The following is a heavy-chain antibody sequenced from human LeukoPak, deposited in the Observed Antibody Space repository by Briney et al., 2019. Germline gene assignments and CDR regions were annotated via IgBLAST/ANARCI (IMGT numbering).Heavy chain of an antibody. CDR3: ARDRPYYYFDY. Sequence: QSGGSLRLSCSASGFTFNSFAIHWVRQAPGKGLEYVSVISGNGGSTYYADSVKGRFTISRDNSKNTVYLQMSSLRAEDTAVYYCARDRPYYYFDYWGQGALVTVSS. CDR1: GFTFNSFA. D-gene: IGHD2-21*01. V-gene: IGHV3-64D*06. J-gene: IGHJ4*02. CDR2: ISGNGGST.